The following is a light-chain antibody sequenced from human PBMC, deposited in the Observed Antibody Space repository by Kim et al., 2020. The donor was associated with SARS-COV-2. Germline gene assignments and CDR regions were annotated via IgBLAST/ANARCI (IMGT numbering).Light chain of an antibody. CDR1: SSDVGGYNY. CDR2: DVS. J-gene: IGLJ3*02. Sequence: QSALTQPASVSGSPGQSITISCTGTSSDVGGYNYVSWYQQHPGKAPKLMIYDVSNRPSGVSNRFSCSKSGNTASLTISGLQAEDDADYYCSSYTSSSTLLFGGGTKLTVL. CDR3: SSYTSSSTLL. V-gene: IGLV2-14*03.